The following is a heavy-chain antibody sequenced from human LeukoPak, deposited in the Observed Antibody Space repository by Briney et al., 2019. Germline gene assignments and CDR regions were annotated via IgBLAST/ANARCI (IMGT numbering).Heavy chain of an antibody. Sequence: SVKVSCKASGGTFSSYAISWVRQAPGQGLEWMGGIIPIFGTANYAQKFQGRVTITADESTSTAYMELSSLRSEDTTVYYCARVGAAAGPYYFDFWGQGTLVTVSS. CDR2: IIPIFGTA. J-gene: IGHJ4*02. D-gene: IGHD6-13*01. CDR3: ARVGAAAGPYYFDF. CDR1: GGTFSSYA. V-gene: IGHV1-69*01.